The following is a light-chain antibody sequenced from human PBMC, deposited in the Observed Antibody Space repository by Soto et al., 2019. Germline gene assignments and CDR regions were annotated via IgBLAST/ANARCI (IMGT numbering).Light chain of an antibody. J-gene: IGKJ4*01. CDR3: QRDNNWPLT. CDR2: GAS. V-gene: IGKV3-15*01. Sequence: IVLTQFSGTRSVSPGERSTLPCMASQSVSSNLAWYQQKPGKAPRLLIYGASTRATGIPARFSGSGSGIEFTLTINSLQSEDFALYYCQRDNNWPLTFGGGTKVDIK. CDR1: QSVSSN.